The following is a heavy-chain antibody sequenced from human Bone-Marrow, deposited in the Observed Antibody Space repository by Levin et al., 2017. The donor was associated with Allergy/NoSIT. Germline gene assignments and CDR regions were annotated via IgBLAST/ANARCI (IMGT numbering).Heavy chain of an antibody. CDR3: ARRIPVGGGHIDY. CDR2: MRSSGAV. Sequence: SETLSLICTVSGASITSYYWSWIRQPPGKGLEWIGYMRSSGAVEYNPSLKSRATMSIDTSKNQFSLRVTSVTAADTALYFCARRIPVGGGHIDYWGQGTLVTVSS. D-gene: IGHD6-19*01. J-gene: IGHJ4*02. CDR1: GASITSYY. V-gene: IGHV4-59*08.